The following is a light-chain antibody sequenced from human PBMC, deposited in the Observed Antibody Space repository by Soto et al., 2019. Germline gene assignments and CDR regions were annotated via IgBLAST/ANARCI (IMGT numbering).Light chain of an antibody. CDR1: QSILTW. V-gene: IGKV1-5*03. CDR3: QQYNSYSPYT. J-gene: IGKJ2*01. Sequence: STLSASVGDRVTITCRASQSILTWVAWHQQKPGKAPKLLIYKASTLERGVPSRFNGSGSGAQFTLTIDSLQPDDFATYYCQQYNSYSPYTFGQGTKVDIK. CDR2: KAS.